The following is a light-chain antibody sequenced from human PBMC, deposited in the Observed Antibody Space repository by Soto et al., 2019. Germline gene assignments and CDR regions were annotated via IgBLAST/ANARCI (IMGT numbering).Light chain of an antibody. Sequence: QSALTQPASVSGSPGQSITISCTGTSSDVGGYNYVSWYQQHPGKAPKLMIYDVSNRPSGVSNRFSGSKSGNTAFLTISGLQAEDEADYYCSSYTSSSPRVFGTGTKVTVL. CDR1: SSDVGGYNY. J-gene: IGLJ1*01. CDR3: SSYTSSSPRV. V-gene: IGLV2-14*01. CDR2: DVS.